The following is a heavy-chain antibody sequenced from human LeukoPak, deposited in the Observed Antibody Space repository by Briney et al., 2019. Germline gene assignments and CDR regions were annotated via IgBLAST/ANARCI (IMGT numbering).Heavy chain of an antibody. Sequence: GGSLRLSCAASGFTFSSYEMNWVRQAPGKGLEWVSYISSSGSTIYYADSVKGRFTISRDNAKNSLYLQMNSLRAEDTAVYYCARGVLYGAVWYFDLWGRGTLVTVSS. V-gene: IGHV3-48*03. D-gene: IGHD4-17*01. CDR1: GFTFSSYE. CDR2: ISSSGSTI. J-gene: IGHJ2*01. CDR3: ARGVLYGAVWYFDL.